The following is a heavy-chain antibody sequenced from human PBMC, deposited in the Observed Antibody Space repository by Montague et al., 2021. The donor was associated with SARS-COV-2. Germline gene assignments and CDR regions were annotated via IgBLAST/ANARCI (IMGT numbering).Heavy chain of an antibody. Sequence: SVKVSFKASGYPFTSYAMHWVRQAPGQRLEWMGWINAGNGKRKYSEKFEDRVRFSRDTSASTVYLELSSLRSDDTAVYYCAREEDYYGSGSYLAMDVWGQGTTVSVSS. D-gene: IGHD3-10*01. CDR1: GYPFTSYA. CDR2: INAGNGKR. V-gene: IGHV1-3*01. CDR3: AREEDYYGSGSYLAMDV. J-gene: IGHJ6*02.